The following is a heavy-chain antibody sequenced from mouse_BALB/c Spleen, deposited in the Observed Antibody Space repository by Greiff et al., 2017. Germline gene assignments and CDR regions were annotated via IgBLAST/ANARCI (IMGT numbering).Heavy chain of an antibody. Sequence: DVMLVESGGGLVQPGGSRKLSCAASGFTFSDYGMAWVRQAPGKGPEWVAFISNLAYSIYYADTVTGRFTISRENAKNTLYLEMSSLRSEDTAMYYCAREERTVVATPPYFDVWGAGTTVTVSS. J-gene: IGHJ1*01. V-gene: IGHV5-15*02. CDR1: GFTFSDYG. CDR2: ISNLAYSI. D-gene: IGHD1-1*01. CDR3: AREERTVVATPPYFDV.